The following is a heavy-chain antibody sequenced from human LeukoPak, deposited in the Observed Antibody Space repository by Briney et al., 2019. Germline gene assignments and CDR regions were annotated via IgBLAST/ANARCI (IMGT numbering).Heavy chain of an antibody. CDR2: ISSSSSYI. CDR1: GFTFSSYS. V-gene: IGHV3-21*01. CDR3: VRGVDYYDSSGDAFDI. D-gene: IGHD3-22*01. J-gene: IGHJ3*02. Sequence: GGSLRLSCAASGFTFSSYSMNWVRQAPGKGLEWVSSISSSSSYIYYADSVKGRFTISRDNAKNSLYLQMNSLRAEDTAVYYCVRGVDYYDSSGDAFDIWGQGTMVTVSS.